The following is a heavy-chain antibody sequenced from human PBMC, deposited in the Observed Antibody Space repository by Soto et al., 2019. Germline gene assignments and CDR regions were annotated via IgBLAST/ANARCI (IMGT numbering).Heavy chain of an antibody. CDR1: RGTFSSYT. V-gene: IGHV1-69*13. CDR3: SVAGLGYFDY. D-gene: IGHD6-19*01. CDR2: IIPIFGTA. Sequence: SVEVSCKASRGTFSSYTISSVRQAPGQGLEWMGGIIPIFGTANYAQKFQGRVTITADESTSTAYMELSSLRSEDTAVYYCSVAGLGYFDYWGQGTLVTVSS. J-gene: IGHJ4*02.